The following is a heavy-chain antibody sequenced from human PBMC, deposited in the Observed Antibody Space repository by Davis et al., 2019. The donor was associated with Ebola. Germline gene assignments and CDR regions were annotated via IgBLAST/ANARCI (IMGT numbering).Heavy chain of an antibody. CDR3: ARGYGTLSY. CDR1: GFTFGNYN. V-gene: IGHV3-48*04. J-gene: IGHJ4*02. D-gene: IGHD1-14*01. CDR2: ISTSGSTI. Sequence: GESLKTSCLASGFTFGNYNMNWVRQTPGKGLEWVSYISTSGSTIYYADSVKGRFTISRDNAKNSLYLQMNSLRAEDTAVYYCARGYGTLSYWGQGTLVTVSS.